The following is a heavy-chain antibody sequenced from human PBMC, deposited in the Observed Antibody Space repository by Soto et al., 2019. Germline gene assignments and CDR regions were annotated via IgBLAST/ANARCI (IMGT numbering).Heavy chain of an antibody. CDR1: GYSFTHYW. D-gene: IGHD6-19*01. J-gene: IGHJ6*02. Sequence: GESLKISCKGSGYSFTHYWIGWVRQMPGKGLEWMGIIYPGDSDARYSPSLQGQVTISADKSTSAAYLQWSSLKASDTAMYYCARPREAGKYYYGVDVWGQGTTVTVSS. V-gene: IGHV5-51*01. CDR2: IYPGDSDA. CDR3: ARPREAGKYYYGVDV.